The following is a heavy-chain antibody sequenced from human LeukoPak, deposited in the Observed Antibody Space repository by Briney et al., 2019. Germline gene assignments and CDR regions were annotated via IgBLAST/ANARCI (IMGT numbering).Heavy chain of an antibody. CDR3: ARDQLELPDY. D-gene: IGHD1-7*01. Sequence: GGSLRLSCAASGFTFSSYWMHWVRQGPGKGLVWVSHINTDGSSTSYADSVKGRFTISRDNAKNTLYLQMNSLRAEDTAVYYCARDQLELPDYWGQGTLVTVSS. CDR2: INTDGSST. J-gene: IGHJ4*02. CDR1: GFTFSSYW. V-gene: IGHV3-74*01.